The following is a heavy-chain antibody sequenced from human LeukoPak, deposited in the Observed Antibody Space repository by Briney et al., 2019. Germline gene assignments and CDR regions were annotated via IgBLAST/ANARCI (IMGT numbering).Heavy chain of an antibody. CDR1: GFTFSSYA. Sequence: GGSLRLSCAASGFTFSSYALSWVRQAPGKGPEWVSGISENGGTTFYADSVKGRFTITRDNSKNTMYVQMNSLRGEGTALYYCVKDYGPKQLVFFDSWGQGTLVTVSS. CDR2: ISENGGTT. J-gene: IGHJ4*02. D-gene: IGHD6-13*01. CDR3: VKDYGPKQLVFFDS. V-gene: IGHV3-23*01.